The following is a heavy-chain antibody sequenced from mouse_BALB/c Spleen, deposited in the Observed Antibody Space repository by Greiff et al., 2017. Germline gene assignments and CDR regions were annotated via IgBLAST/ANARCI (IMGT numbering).Heavy chain of an antibody. Sequence: EVQVVESGGGLVKPGGSLKLSCAASGFTFSSYAMSWVRQTPEKRLEWVASISSGGSTYYPDSVKGRFTISRDNARNILYLQMSSLRSEDTAMYYCARGQGRYDWYFDVWGAGTTVTVSS. CDR1: GFTFSSYA. CDR3: ARGQGRYDWYFDV. V-gene: IGHV5-6-5*01. D-gene: IGHD2-14*01. J-gene: IGHJ1*01. CDR2: ISSGGST.